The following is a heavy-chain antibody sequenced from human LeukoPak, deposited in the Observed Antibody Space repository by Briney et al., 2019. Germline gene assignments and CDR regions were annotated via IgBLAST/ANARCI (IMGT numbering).Heavy chain of an antibody. D-gene: IGHD1-26*01. CDR3: ARGREWEPKVFDY. CDR2: IYYSGST. CDR1: GGSISGYY. J-gene: IGHJ4*02. Sequence: SETLSLTCTVSGGSISGYYWGWIRQPPGKGLEWIGYIYYSGSTNYNPSLKSRVTISVDTSKNQFSLKLSSVTAADTAVYYCARGREWEPKVFDYWGQGTLVTVSS. V-gene: IGHV4-59*01.